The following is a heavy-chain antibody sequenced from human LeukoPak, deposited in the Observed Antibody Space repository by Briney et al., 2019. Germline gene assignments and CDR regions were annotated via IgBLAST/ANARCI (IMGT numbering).Heavy chain of an antibody. CDR1: GYTFTSYG. J-gene: IGHJ5*02. CDR3: ARGRYCSGGSCYENWFDP. CDR2: ISAYNGNT. V-gene: IGHV1-18*01. D-gene: IGHD2-15*01. Sequence: GASVDVSCKASGYTFTSYGISWVRQAPGQGLGWMGWISAYNGNTNYAQKLQGRVTMTTDTSTSTAYMELRSLRSDDTAVYYCARGRYCSGGSCYENWFDPWGQGTLVTVSS.